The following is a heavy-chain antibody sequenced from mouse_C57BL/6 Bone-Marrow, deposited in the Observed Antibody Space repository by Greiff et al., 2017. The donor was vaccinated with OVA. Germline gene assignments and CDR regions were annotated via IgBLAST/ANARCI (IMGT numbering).Heavy chain of an antibody. CDR3: ARGHYGAMDY. V-gene: IGHV5-17*01. Sequence: EVQRVESGGGLVKPGGSLKLSCAASGFTFSDYGMHWVRQAPEKGLEWVAYISSGSSTIYYADTVKGRFTISRDNSKNTLFLQMTSLRSEDTAMYYCARGHYGAMDYWGQGTSVTVSS. CDR1: GFTFSDYG. D-gene: IGHD1-1*01. J-gene: IGHJ4*01. CDR2: ISSGSSTI.